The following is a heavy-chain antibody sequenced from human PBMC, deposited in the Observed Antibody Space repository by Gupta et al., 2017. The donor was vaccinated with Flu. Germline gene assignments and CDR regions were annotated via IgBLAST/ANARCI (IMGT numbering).Heavy chain of an antibody. Sequence: EVQLLESGGGLVQPGGSLRLSCAASGFTFSSYAMSVVRQAPGKGLEWVSAISGSGGSTDYADSVKGRFTISRDNSKNTLYLQMNSLRAEDTAVYYCAKGVTALTELYHFDYWGQGTLVTGSS. CDR3: AKGVTALTELYHFDY. D-gene: IGHD2-2*02. V-gene: IGHV3-23*01. CDR1: GFTFSSYA. CDR2: ISGSGGST. J-gene: IGHJ4*02.